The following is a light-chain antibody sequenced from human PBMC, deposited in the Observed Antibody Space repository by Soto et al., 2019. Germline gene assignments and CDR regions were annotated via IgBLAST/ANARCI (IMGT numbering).Light chain of an antibody. CDR3: GTWDSSLSAVV. V-gene: IGLV1-51*01. J-gene: IGLJ2*01. CDR1: TSNIGYNH. CDR2: DNN. Sequence: QSVLTQPPSVSAAPGQKVTISCSGSTSNIGYNHVSWYQQFPGTAPKLLIYDNNKRPSGIPVRFSGSKSGTSVTLDITGLQTGDEADYFCGTWDSSLSAVVFGGGTKVTVL.